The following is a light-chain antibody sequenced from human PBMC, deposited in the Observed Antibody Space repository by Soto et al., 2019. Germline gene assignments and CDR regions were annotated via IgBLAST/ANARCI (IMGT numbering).Light chain of an antibody. J-gene: IGKJ5*01. CDR3: QQRSNWPIT. CDR2: DAS. V-gene: IGKV3-11*01. CDR1: QSVSGY. Sequence: EIVLTQSPATLSLSPGVRATLSCRTSQSVSGYFAWYQQKPGRAPRLLIYDASNRATGIPARFIGSGSGTDFTLTISSLEPEDFAVYYCQQRSNWPITFGQGTRLEIK.